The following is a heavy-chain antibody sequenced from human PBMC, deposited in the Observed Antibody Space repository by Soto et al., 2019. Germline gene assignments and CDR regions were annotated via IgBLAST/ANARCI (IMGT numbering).Heavy chain of an antibody. V-gene: IGHV1-69*13. D-gene: IGHD2-15*01. CDR2: IIPIFGTA. J-gene: IGHJ5*02. CDR3: ARDVVVVAAVLEWWFDP. Sequence: SVKVSCKASGGTFRSYAISRVRQAPGQGLEWMGGIIPIFGTANYAQKFQGRVTITADESTSTAYMELSSLRSEDTAVYYCARDVVVVAAVLEWWFDPWGQGTLVTVSS. CDR1: GGTFRSYA.